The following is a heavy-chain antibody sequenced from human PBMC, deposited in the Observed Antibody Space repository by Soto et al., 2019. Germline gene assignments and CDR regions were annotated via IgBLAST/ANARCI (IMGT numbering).Heavy chain of an antibody. CDR3: ARDRSGGYNWFDP. J-gene: IGHJ5*02. CDR2: IYYSGSS. V-gene: IGHV4-59*12. D-gene: IGHD2-15*01. CDR1: GGSITSYH. Sequence: SETLSLTCTVSGGSITSYHWSWIWQPPGKGLEWIGNIYYSGSSNYNPSLESRVTISVGTSKNQFSLRLSSVTAADTAVYYCARDRSGGYNWFDPWGQGTLVTVSS.